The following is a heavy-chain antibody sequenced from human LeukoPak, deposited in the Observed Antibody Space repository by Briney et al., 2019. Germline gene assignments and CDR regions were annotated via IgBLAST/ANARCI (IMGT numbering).Heavy chain of an antibody. Sequence: ASVKVSCKASGYTFTSYGISWVRQAPGQGLEWIGRIIPIFGIANYAQKFQRRVTITADKSTSTAYMELSSLRSEDTAVYYCARAIVVVPAAIPYYGMDVWGQGTTVTVSS. CDR2: IIPIFGIA. CDR3: ARAIVVVPAAIPYYGMDV. V-gene: IGHV1-69*04. D-gene: IGHD2-2*01. CDR1: GYTFTSYG. J-gene: IGHJ6*02.